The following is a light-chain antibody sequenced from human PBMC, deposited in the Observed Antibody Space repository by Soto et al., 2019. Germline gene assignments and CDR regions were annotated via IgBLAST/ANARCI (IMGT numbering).Light chain of an antibody. Sequence: QSALTQPASVSGSPGQSITISCTRTSSDVGGYNHVSWYQQHPGKAPKLMIYDVSNRPSGVSNRFSGSKSGNTASLTISGLQAEDEADYYCSSYTSSSTVVFGGGTQLTVL. J-gene: IGLJ2*01. V-gene: IGLV2-14*01. CDR1: SSDVGGYNH. CDR3: SSYTSSSTVV. CDR2: DVS.